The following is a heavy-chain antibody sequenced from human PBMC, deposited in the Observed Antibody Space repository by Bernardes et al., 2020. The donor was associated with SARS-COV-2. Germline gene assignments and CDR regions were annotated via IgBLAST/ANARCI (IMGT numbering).Heavy chain of an antibody. CDR2: ISSSSSYI. Sequence: GGSLRLSCAASGFTFRAYNMNWVRQAPGKGLEWLSSISSSSSYIYYADSVKGRFTISRDNAENSLFLQMNSLRAEDTAIYYCAKDADNGSNNWGQGTLVIVSS. J-gene: IGHJ4*02. CDR3: AKDADNGSNN. CDR1: GFTFRAYN. D-gene: IGHD1-26*01. V-gene: IGHV3-21*01.